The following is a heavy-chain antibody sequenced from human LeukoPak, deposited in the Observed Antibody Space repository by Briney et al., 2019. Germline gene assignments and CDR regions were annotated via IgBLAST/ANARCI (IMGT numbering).Heavy chain of an antibody. CDR3: ARDSGIAAAGTVGY. CDR2: ISAYNGNT. J-gene: IGHJ4*02. V-gene: IGHV1-18*01. Sequence: ASVRVSCKASGYTFTSYGISWVRQAPGQGLEWMGWISAYNGNTNYAQKLQGRVTMTTDTSTSTACMELRSLRSDDTAVYYCARDSGIAAAGTVGYWGQGTLVTVSS. D-gene: IGHD6-13*01. CDR1: GYTFTSYG.